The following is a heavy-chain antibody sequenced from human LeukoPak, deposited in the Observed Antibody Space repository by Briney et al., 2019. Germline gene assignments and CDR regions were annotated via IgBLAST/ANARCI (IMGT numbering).Heavy chain of an antibody. D-gene: IGHD2-15*01. CDR1: DESFSGNY. CDR3: AREGRGGHNFDY. V-gene: IGHV4-34*01. J-gene: IGHJ4*02. CDR2: INYSGST. Sequence: PSETLSLTCAVSDESFSGNYWNWIRQPPGRGLEWIGEINYSGSTQYHPSLKSRVSMSVDKSKKQVSLKLSSVTVADTAVYYCAREGRGGHNFDYWGQGTLAIVSS.